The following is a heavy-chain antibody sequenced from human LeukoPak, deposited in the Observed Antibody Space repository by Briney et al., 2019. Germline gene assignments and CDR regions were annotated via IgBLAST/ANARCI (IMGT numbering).Heavy chain of an antibody. V-gene: IGHV4-31*03. J-gene: IGHJ4*02. Sequence: SQTLSLTCTVSGGSISSGGYYWSWIRQHPGKGLDWIGYIYYSGSTYYNPSLKSRVTISVDTSKNQFSVKLRSVTAADKAVYYCARVGVTIFGVVTNFDYWGQGTMVTVSS. D-gene: IGHD3-3*01. CDR3: ARVGVTIFGVVTNFDY. CDR1: GGSISSGGYY. CDR2: IYYSGST.